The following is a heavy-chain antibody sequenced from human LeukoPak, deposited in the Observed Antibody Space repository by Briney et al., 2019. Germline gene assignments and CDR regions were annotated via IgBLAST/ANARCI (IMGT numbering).Heavy chain of an antibody. CDR3: ATAPRGFLYSGSYFDY. V-gene: IGHV1-24*01. J-gene: IGHJ4*02. D-gene: IGHD1-26*01. Sequence: ASVKVSCKVSGYTLTELSMHWARQAPGKGLEWMGGFDPEDGETIYAQKFQGRVTMTEDTSTDTAYMELSSLRSEDTAVYYCATAPRGFLYSGSYFDYWGQGTLVTVSS. CDR2: FDPEDGET. CDR1: GYTLTELS.